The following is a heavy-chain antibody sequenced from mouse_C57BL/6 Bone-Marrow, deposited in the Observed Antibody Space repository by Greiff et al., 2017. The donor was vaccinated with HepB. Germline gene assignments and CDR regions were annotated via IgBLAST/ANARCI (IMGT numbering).Heavy chain of an antibody. D-gene: IGHD2-4*01. CDR2: IYPGGGYT. CDR1: GYTFTNYW. J-gene: IGHJ3*01. V-gene: IGHV1-63*01. CDR3: ARWYDYDGWFAY. Sequence: VHLVESGAELVRPGTSVKMSCKASGYTFTNYWIGWAKQRPGHGLEWIGDIYPGGGYTNYNEKFKGKATLTADKSSSTAYMQFSSLTSEDSAIYYCARWYDYDGWFAYWGQGTLVTVSA.